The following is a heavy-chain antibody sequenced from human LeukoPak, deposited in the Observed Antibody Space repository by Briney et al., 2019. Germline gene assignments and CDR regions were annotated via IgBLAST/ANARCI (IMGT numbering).Heavy chain of an antibody. CDR2: IYYSGSA. Sequence: SETLSLTCTVSGDSISSYYWSWIRQPPGKGLEWIEYIYYSGSANYNPSLKSRVTISVDTSKNHFSLKLSSVTAADTAVYYCARHSRSYYDFDYWGQGTLVTVSS. CDR1: GDSISSYY. J-gene: IGHJ4*02. V-gene: IGHV4-59*08. CDR3: ARHSRSYYDFDY. D-gene: IGHD1-26*01.